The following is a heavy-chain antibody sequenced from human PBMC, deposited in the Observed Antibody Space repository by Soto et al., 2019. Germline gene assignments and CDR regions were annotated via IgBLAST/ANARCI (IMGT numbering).Heavy chain of an antibody. CDR3: ARGTLDTAMVMPHYGMDV. CDR1: GGTFSSYA. V-gene: IGHV1-69*13. D-gene: IGHD5-18*01. Sequence: SVKVSCKASGGTFSSYAISWVRQAPGQGFEWMGGIIPIFGTANYAQKFQGRVTITADESTSTAYMELSSLRSEDTAVYYCARGTLDTAMVMPHYGMDVWGQGTTVTVSS. J-gene: IGHJ6*02. CDR2: IIPIFGTA.